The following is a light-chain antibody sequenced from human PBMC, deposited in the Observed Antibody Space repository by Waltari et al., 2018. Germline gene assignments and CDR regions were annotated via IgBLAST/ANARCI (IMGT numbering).Light chain of an antibody. Sequence: QSALTQPRSVSGSPGQSVTISCSGTSSDVGTYNFVSWYQQHPGNAPKLLIYDVVKRPSGVPERFSGSKSGNTASMTISGLQTEDEADYYCCSYAGSYTFVFGGGTQLTVL. J-gene: IGLJ7*01. V-gene: IGLV2-11*01. CDR3: CSYAGSYTFV. CDR1: SSDVGTYNF. CDR2: DVV.